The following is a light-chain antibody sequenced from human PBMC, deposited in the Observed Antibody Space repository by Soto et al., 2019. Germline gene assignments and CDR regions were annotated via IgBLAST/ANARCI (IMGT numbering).Light chain of an antibody. CDR2: EAS. J-gene: IGKJ4*01. V-gene: IGKV1-16*01. CDR1: QGIGNF. CDR3: QQYHSYPVT. Sequence: DIQMTQSPSSLSASVGDTVTITCRASQGIGNFFAWFQQKPGKAPTSLISEASSLQSGVPSRFSGSGSGPDFTLTISSLQPEDFATYYCQQYHSYPVTCGGGTKVEFK.